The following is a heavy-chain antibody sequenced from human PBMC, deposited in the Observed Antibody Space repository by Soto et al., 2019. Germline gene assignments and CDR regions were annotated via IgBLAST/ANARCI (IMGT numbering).Heavy chain of an antibody. CDR1: GYSFTSYW. V-gene: IGHV5-51*01. CDR3: ARAMVRGKNYYGMDV. CDR2: IYPGDSDT. D-gene: IGHD3-10*01. Sequence: PGESLKISCKGSGYSFTSYWIDWVRQMPGKGLECMGIIYPGDSDTRYSPSFQGQVTISADKSISTAYLQWSSLKASDTAMYYCARAMVRGKNYYGMDVWGQGSTVTVSS. J-gene: IGHJ6*02.